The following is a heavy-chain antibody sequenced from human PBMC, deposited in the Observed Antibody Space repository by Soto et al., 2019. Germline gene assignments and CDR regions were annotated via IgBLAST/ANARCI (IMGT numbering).Heavy chain of an antibody. D-gene: IGHD3-9*01. CDR2: IYNGGST. CDR3: ARGPVGLQTIRYVDY. V-gene: IGHV4-30-4*01. CDR1: GDSVSSVGFH. Sequence: PSETLSLTCTVSGDSVSSVGFHWAWLRRPPGKGLDWIGYIYNGGSTYSRPSLESRMNMSLDATRNHYSLRLTSVTAADTADYFRARGPVGLQTIRYVDYWGQGKLVTVSS. J-gene: IGHJ4*02.